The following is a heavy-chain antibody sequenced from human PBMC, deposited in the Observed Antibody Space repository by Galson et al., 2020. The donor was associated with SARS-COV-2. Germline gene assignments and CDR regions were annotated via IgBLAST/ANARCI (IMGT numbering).Heavy chain of an antibody. CDR1: GGSISSGDYY. J-gene: IGHJ6*02. CDR3: AREPASRYFDWSYYYYGMDV. Sequence: SETLSLTCTVSGGSISSGDYYRSWIRQPPGKGLEWIGYIYYSGSTYYNPSLKSRVTISVDTSKNQFSLKLSSVTAADTAVYYCAREPASRYFDWSYYYYGMDVWGQGTTVTVSS. V-gene: IGHV4-30-4*01. D-gene: IGHD3-9*01. CDR2: IYYSGST.